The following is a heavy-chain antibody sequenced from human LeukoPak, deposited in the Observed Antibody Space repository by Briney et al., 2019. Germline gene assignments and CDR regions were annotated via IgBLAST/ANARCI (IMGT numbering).Heavy chain of an antibody. D-gene: IGHD2-15*01. CDR2: IYYSGST. J-gene: IGHJ4*02. V-gene: IGHV4-59*01. CDR1: GGSISSYY. Sequence: SETLSLTCTASGGSISSYYWSLIRQPPGKGLEWIGYIYYSGSTNYNPSLKSRVTISVDTSKNQFSLNLNSVTAADTAVYYCACGTHYYFDYWGQGTLVTVSS. CDR3: ACGTHYYFDY.